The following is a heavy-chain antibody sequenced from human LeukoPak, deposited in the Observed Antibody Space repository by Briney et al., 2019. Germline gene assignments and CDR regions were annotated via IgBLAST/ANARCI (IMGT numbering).Heavy chain of an antibody. Sequence: GGSLRLSCAAPGFTFSSYAMSWVRQAPGKGLEWVSSIRGRGNYVYYADSVKGRFTISRDNSKNTLYLQMNSLRADDTAVYYCAKGGVYSGYDLSFEYWGQGALVTVSS. V-gene: IGHV3-23*01. D-gene: IGHD5-12*01. CDR1: GFTFSSYA. J-gene: IGHJ4*02. CDR3: AKGGVYSGYDLSFEY. CDR2: IRGRGNYV.